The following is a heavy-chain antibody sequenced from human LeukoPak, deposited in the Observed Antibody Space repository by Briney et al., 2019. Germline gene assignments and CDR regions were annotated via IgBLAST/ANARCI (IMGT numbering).Heavy chain of an antibody. CDR2: IYSGGST. D-gene: IGHD6-19*01. J-gene: IGHJ4*02. CDR3: ARGYSSGWYLVDY. Sequence: PGGSLRLSCAASGFTVSSNYMSWVRQAPGKGLEWVSVIYSGGSTYYADSVKGRFTISRDNSKNTLYLQMNSLRAEDTAVYYCARGYSSGWYLVDYWGQGTLVTVSS. CDR1: GFTVSSNY. V-gene: IGHV3-53*01.